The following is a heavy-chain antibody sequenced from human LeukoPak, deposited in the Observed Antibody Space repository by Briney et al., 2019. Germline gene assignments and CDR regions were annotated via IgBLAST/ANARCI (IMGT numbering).Heavy chain of an antibody. V-gene: IGHV3-23*01. CDR1: GVTFSAYA. Sequence: PGGSLRLSCAASGVTFSAYAMSWVRQAPGKGLAYLSVISPGGGSTHYADFVKGRFAISRDNSNNTLHLQMNRLIAEDTAIYYCAIRRGISVWSGRWFDPWGHGTLVTVSS. D-gene: IGHD6-19*01. CDR3: AIRRGISVWSGRWFDP. CDR2: ISPGGGST. J-gene: IGHJ5*02.